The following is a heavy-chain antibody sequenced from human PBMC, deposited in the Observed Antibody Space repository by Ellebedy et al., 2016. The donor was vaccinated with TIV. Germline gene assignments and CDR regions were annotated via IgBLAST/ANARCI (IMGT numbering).Heavy chain of an antibody. J-gene: IGHJ2*01. D-gene: IGHD1-14*01. CDR1: GDSISRYY. CDR3: ARVPELGEIQRNWHFDL. Sequence: MPSETLSLTCTVSGDSISRYYWNWIRQPPGKGLEWIGYIYSSGITKYNPFLNDRVPISAETPKNQFSLTLNSVTAADTAVYYCARVPELGEIQRNWHFDLWGRGTLVTVSS. V-gene: IGHV4-59*08. CDR2: IYSSGIT.